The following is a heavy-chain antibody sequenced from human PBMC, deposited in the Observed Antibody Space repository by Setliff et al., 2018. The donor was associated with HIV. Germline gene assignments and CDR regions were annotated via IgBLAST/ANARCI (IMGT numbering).Heavy chain of an antibody. D-gene: IGHD3-22*01. CDR1: GYSFTSYW. V-gene: IGHV5-10-1*01. CDR3: ARHGGYYDSSGYANY. Sequence: PGESLKISCKGSGYSFTSYWISWVRQMPGKGLEWMGRIDPSDSYTNYSPSFQGHVTISADKSISTAYLQCSSLKASDSAVYYCARHGGYYDSSGYANYWGQGTLVPVSS. CDR2: IDPSDSYT. J-gene: IGHJ4*02.